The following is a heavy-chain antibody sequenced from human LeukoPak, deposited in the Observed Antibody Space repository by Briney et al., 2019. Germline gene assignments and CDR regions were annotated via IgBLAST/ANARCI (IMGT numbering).Heavy chain of an antibody. CDR2: IYTSGST. CDR1: GGSISSYY. V-gene: IGHV4-4*07. D-gene: IGHD3-3*01. Sequence: SETLSLTCTVSGGSISSYYWSWIRQPAGKGLEWIGRIYTSGSTNYNPSLKSRVTMSVDTSKTQFSLKLSSVTAADTAVYYCARVGYDFWSGYYTGAFDIWGQGTMVTVSS. J-gene: IGHJ3*02. CDR3: ARVGYDFWSGYYTGAFDI.